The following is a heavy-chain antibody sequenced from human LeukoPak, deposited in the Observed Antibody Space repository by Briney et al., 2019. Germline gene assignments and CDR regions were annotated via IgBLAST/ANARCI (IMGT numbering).Heavy chain of an antibody. CDR1: GFTFSSYW. D-gene: IGHD6-25*01. V-gene: IGHV3-74*01. CDR2: IDNDGSTT. Sequence: GXXLRLSCAASGFTFSSYWMHWVRQAPGKGLVWVSRIDNDGSTTYYTDSVKGRFTISRDNAKNTLYLQMNSLRAEDTAVYYCLRGGNDCWGQGTLVTVSS. J-gene: IGHJ4*02. CDR3: LRGGNDC.